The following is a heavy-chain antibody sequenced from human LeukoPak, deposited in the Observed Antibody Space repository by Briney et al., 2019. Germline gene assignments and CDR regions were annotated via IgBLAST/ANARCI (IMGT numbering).Heavy chain of an antibody. D-gene: IGHD6-19*01. CDR1: GFTLSSYS. J-gene: IGHJ6*02. CDR3: AKDRVAGYYYYGMDV. V-gene: IGHV3-23*01. Sequence: GGSLRLSCAVSGFTLSSYSMNWVRQAPGKGLEWVSAISGSGGSTYYADSVKGRFTISRDNSKNTLYLQMNSLRAEDTAVYYCAKDRVAGYYYYGMDVWGQGTTVTVSS. CDR2: ISGSGGST.